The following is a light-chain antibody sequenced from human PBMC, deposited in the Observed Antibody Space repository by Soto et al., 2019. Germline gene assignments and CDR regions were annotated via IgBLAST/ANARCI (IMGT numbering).Light chain of an antibody. Sequence: EIVMTQSPATLSVSPGERATLSCRASQSVSNNYLAWYQQKPGQAPRLLIYGASNRATGIPDRFSGSGSGTDFTLTISGLEPADLGVYYCQQRHNWPITFGQGTRLEIK. V-gene: IGKV3D-20*02. J-gene: IGKJ5*01. CDR1: QSVSNNY. CDR2: GAS. CDR3: QQRHNWPIT.